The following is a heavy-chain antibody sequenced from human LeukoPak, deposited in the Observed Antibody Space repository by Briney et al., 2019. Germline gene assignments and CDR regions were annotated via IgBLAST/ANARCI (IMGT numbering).Heavy chain of an antibody. D-gene: IGHD6-13*01. CDR3: ANTLNAAAGPYYFDY. J-gene: IGHJ4*02. CDR2: IRYDGSNK. Sequence: SGGSLRLSCAASGFTFSSYGMHWVRQAPGKGLEWVAFIRYDGSNKYYADSVKGRFTISRDNSKNTLYLQMNSLRAEDTAVYYCANTLNAAAGPYYFDYWGQGTLVTVSS. V-gene: IGHV3-30*02. CDR1: GFTFSSYG.